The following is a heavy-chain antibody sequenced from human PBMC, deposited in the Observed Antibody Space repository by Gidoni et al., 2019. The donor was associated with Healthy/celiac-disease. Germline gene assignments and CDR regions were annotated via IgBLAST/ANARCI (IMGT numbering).Heavy chain of an antibody. Sequence: QVQLQESGPGLVKPSGTLSLTCAVYGGSSSSSNLWSWVRRPPGKGLEWIGEIYHSGSTNYNPSLKSRVTISVDKSKNHFSLKLSSVTAADTAVYYCARAYSSSWPSYYYYMDVWGKGTTVTVSS. CDR1: GGSSSSSNL. D-gene: IGHD6-13*01. V-gene: IGHV4-4*02. J-gene: IGHJ6*03. CDR2: IYHSGST. CDR3: ARAYSSSWPSYYYYMDV.